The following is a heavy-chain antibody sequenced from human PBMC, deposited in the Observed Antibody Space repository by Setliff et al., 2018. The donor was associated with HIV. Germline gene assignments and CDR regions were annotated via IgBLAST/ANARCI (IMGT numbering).Heavy chain of an antibody. D-gene: IGHD2-8*02. CDR3: ATRPLLDTGPSY. CDR1: GYTLTTYG. Sequence: ASVKVSCKASGYTLTTYGISGVRQAPGQGPEWMGWINTETGNPMYAQGFPGRFVFSLDTSVSTAYLQWNSLRASDSAMYYCATRPLLDTGPSYWGQGTVVTVSS. V-gene: IGHV7-4-1*02. J-gene: IGHJ4*02. CDR2: INTETGNP.